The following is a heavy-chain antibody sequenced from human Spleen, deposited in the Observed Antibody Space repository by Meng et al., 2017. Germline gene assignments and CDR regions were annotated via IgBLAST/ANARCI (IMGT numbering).Heavy chain of an antibody. Sequence: SETLSLTCTVSGGSISSSSWYWGWIRQPPGKGLEWIGSMYYSGSTYYNPSLKSRVTISVDTSKNQFSLNLSSVTAADTAIYYCARGHGGNSDHFDNWGQGTLVTVSS. CDR2: MYYSGST. J-gene: IGHJ4*02. D-gene: IGHD4-23*01. CDR3: ARGHGGNSDHFDN. V-gene: IGHV4-39*07. CDR1: GGSISSSSWY.